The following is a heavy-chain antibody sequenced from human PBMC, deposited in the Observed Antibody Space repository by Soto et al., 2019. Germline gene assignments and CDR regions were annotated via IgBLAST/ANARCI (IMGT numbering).Heavy chain of an antibody. D-gene: IGHD3-3*01. J-gene: IGHJ6*02. CDR3: AKDDGSITIFGVVILPTAYYGMDV. Sequence: PGGSLRLSCAASGFTFSSYGMHWVRQAPGKGLEWVAVISYDGSNKYYADSVKGRFTISRDNSKNTLYLQMNSLRAEDTAVYYCAKDDGSITIFGVVILPTAYYGMDVWGQGTTVTVSS. V-gene: IGHV3-30*18. CDR1: GFTFSSYG. CDR2: ISYDGSNK.